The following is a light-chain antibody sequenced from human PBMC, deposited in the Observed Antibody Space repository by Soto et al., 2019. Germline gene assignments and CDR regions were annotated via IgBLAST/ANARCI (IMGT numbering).Light chain of an antibody. J-gene: IGLJ3*02. CDR3: CSYAGRYTSWV. CDR2: DVS. CDR1: SSDVGNYNY. Sequence: QSVLTQPRSVSGSPGQSVTISCTGTSSDVGNYNYVSWYQQHPGKAPKLMIYDVSKRPSGVPDRFSGSKSGNTASLTISGLQAEDEAEYYCCSYAGRYTSWVFGGGTKLTVL. V-gene: IGLV2-11*01.